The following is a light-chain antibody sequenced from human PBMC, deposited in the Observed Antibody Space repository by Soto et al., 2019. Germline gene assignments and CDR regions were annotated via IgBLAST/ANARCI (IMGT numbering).Light chain of an antibody. V-gene: IGKV3-20*01. Sequence: VLTQSPGTLSLSPGERATLSCRASQTVSINYLAWYQQKPGQAPRLLIYGASNRATGIPDRVSGSGSGTDFTLTISRLEPEDFAVYYCQQYGSSSWTFGQGSKVDI. CDR2: GAS. J-gene: IGKJ1*01. CDR3: QQYGSSSWT. CDR1: QTVSINY.